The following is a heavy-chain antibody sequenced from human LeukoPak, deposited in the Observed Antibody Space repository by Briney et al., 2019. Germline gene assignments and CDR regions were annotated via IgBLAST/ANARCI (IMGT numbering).Heavy chain of an antibody. CDR2: INHSGST. D-gene: IGHD4-17*01. V-gene: IGHV4-34*01. CDR1: GGSFSGYY. J-gene: IGHJ1*01. Sequence: PSETLSLTCAVYGGSFSGYYWSWIRQPPGKGLEWIGEINHSGSTNYNPSLKSRVTISVDTFKNQFSLKLSSVTAADTAVYYCARVLKDYGDIEYFQHWGQGTLVTVSS. CDR3: ARVLKDYGDIEYFQH.